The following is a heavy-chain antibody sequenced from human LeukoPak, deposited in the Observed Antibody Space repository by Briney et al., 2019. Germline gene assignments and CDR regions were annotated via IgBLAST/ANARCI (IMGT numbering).Heavy chain of an antibody. J-gene: IGHJ4*02. CDR2: ISSNGAST. CDR1: GFTFSSYA. Sequence: GGSLRLSCAASGFTFSSYAMILVRQAPAKGLEWVSGISSNGASTYYVASVKGRFTISRDNSKNTLFLQMNSLRAEDTAVYYCANLGPGFGELLPPKYPDYWGQGTLVTVSS. CDR3: ANLGPGFGELLPPKYPDY. V-gene: IGHV3-23*01. D-gene: IGHD3-10*01.